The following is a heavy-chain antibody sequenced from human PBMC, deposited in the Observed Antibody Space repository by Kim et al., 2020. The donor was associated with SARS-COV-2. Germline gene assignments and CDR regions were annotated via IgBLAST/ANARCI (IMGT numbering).Heavy chain of an antibody. CDR3: AREGGRYDILTGPNWFDP. J-gene: IGHJ5*02. CDR1: GYTFTSYA. D-gene: IGHD3-9*01. Sequence: ASVKVSCKASGYTFTSYAMHWVRQAPGQRLEWMGWINAGNGNTKYSQKFQGRVTITRDTSASTAYMELSSLRSEDTAVYYCAREGGRYDILTGPNWFDPWGQGTRVTVSS. V-gene: IGHV1-3*01. CDR2: INAGNGNT.